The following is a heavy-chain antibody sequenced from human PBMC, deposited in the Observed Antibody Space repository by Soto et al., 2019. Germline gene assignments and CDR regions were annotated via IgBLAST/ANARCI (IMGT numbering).Heavy chain of an antibody. V-gene: IGHV1-18*01. D-gene: IGHD3-9*01. CDR2: ISAYNGNT. CDR3: ARGPELRYFDWLFQGMDY. J-gene: IGHJ4*02. Sequence: QVQLVQSGAEVKKPGASVKVSCKASGYTFTSYGISWVRQAPGQGLEWMGWISAYNGNTNYAQKLQGRVTMTTDTSTRTAYMELRSLRSDDTAVYYCARGPELRYFDWLFQGMDYWGQGTLVTVSS. CDR1: GYTFTSYG.